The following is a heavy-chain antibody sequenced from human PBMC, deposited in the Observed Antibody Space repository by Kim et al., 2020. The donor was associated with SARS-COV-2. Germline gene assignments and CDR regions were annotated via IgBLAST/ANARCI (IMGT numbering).Heavy chain of an antibody. D-gene: IGHD6-13*01. Sequence: GGSLRLSCAASGFTFSSYAMSWVRQAPGKGLEWVSAISGSGGSTYYADSVKGRFTISRDNSKNTLYLQMNSLRAEDTAVYYCAKDSYSSWYVRGGQLEPPTLPYYYYGMDVWGQGTTVTVSS. CDR1: GFTFSSYA. V-gene: IGHV3-23*01. J-gene: IGHJ6*02. CDR3: AKDSYSSWYVRGGQLEPPTLPYYYYGMDV. CDR2: ISGSGGST.